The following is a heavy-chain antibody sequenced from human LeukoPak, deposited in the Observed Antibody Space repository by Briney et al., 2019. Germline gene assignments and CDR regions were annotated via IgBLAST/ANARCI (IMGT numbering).Heavy chain of an antibody. CDR1: GFTFSSYA. CDR3: AKSFGGNGDY. CDR2: ISGSGGSA. D-gene: IGHD2-15*01. V-gene: IGHV3-23*01. Sequence: GGSLRLSCAASGFTFSSYAMSWVRQAPGKGLEWVSAISGSGGSAYYADSVKGRFTISRDNSKNTLYLQTNSLRTEDTAVYYCAKSFGGNGDYWGQGTLVTVSS. J-gene: IGHJ4*02.